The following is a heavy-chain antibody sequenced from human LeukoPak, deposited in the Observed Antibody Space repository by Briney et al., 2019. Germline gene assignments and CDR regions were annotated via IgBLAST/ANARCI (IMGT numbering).Heavy chain of an antibody. CDR2: IYYSGST. J-gene: IGHJ4*02. CDR1: GGSISSSSYY. CDR3: ARLRYFDSSFFDY. Sequence: SGTLSLTCTVSGGSISSSSYYWGWIRQPPGKGLEWVGSIYYSGSTYYNPSLKSRVTISVDTSKNQFSLKLSSVTAADTAVYYCARLRYFDSSFFDYWGQGTLVTVSS. V-gene: IGHV4-39*07. D-gene: IGHD3-9*01.